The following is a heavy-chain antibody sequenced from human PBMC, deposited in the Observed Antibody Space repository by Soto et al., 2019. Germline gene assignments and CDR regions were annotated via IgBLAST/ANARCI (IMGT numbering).Heavy chain of an antibody. CDR2: ISGSGGNT. CDR3: VKYWGSSKTFDY. CDR1: GFTFRNYA. V-gene: IGHV3-23*01. J-gene: IGHJ4*02. D-gene: IGHD6-6*01. Sequence: GGSLRLSCAASGFTFRNYAMSWVRQAPGEGLEWVSSISGSGGNTDYADSVKGRLTISRDNSKNTVYLQMSSLRVDDTAVYYCVKYWGSSKTFDYWGQGTLVTVSS.